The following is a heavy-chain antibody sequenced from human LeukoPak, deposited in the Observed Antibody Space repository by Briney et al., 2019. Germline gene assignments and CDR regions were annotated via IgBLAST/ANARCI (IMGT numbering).Heavy chain of an antibody. Sequence: SETLSLTCTVSGGSISSSSYYWGWIRQPPGKGLEWIGSIYYSGSTYYNPSLKSRVIISVDTSKNQFSLKLSSVTAADTAVYYCARDRGGDGMDVWGQGTTVTVSS. D-gene: IGHD2-21*01. CDR1: GGSISSSSYY. V-gene: IGHV4-39*07. CDR2: IYYSGST. CDR3: ARDRGGDGMDV. J-gene: IGHJ6*02.